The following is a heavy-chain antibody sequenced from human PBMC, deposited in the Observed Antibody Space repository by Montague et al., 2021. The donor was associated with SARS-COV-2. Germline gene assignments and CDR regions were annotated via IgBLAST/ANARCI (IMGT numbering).Heavy chain of an antibody. CDR3: ARDHYGSEDY. V-gene: IGHV3-7*01. Sequence: SLSLSFAASGFSFSSRGMSWVRQVPGKGLEWVATVEQDGSESHYVDSVKGRFTISRDNAKSSAYLQMSSLRVEDTAVYFCARDHYGSEDYWGQGILVTVSS. D-gene: IGHD3-10*01. CDR2: VEQDGSES. J-gene: IGHJ4*02. CDR1: GFSFSSRG.